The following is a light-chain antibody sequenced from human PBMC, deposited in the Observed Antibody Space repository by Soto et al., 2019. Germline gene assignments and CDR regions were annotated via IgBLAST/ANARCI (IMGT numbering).Light chain of an antibody. CDR3: QQYKT. CDR2: KAS. J-gene: IGKJ1*01. Sequence: DIQMTQSPSTLSASVGDRVTITCRASQSISSWLAWYQQKPGKAPKLLIYKASTLESGVPSNFSGSGSGTEFTLTISSLQPDDFAAYYCQQYKTFGQGTKVDI. CDR1: QSISSW. V-gene: IGKV1-5*03.